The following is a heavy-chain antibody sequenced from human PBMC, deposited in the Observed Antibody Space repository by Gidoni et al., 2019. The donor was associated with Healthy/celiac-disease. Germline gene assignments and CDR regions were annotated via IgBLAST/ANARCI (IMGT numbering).Heavy chain of an antibody. Sequence: GGLVKPGGSLRLSCAASGFTFSSYSMNWVRQAPGKGLEWVSSISSSSSYIYYADSVKGRFTISRDNAKNSLYLQMNSLRAEDTAVYYCARGWFGELPFDYWGQGTLVTVSS. V-gene: IGHV3-21*01. CDR2: ISSSSSYI. CDR1: GFTFSSYS. CDR3: ARGWFGELPFDY. D-gene: IGHD3-10*01. J-gene: IGHJ4*02.